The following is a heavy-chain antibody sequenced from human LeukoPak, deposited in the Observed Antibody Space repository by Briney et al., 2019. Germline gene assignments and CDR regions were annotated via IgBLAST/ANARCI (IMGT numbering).Heavy chain of an antibody. J-gene: IGHJ4*02. Sequence: GGALRLSCAASGFTVSSNYMSWVRQAPGKGLEWVSVIYSGGTTYYADSVKGRFTVSRDNSLNTLHLQTNSLKTEDTAVYYCAREFGHNRWYFDYWGQGALVTVSS. CDR2: IYSGGTT. D-gene: IGHD5-24*01. CDR1: GFTVSSNY. CDR3: AREFGHNRWYFDY. V-gene: IGHV3-53*05.